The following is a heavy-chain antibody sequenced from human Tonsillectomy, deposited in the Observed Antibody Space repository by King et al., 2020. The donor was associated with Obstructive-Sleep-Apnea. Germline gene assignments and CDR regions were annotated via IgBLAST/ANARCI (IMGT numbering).Heavy chain of an antibody. CDR1: GFTFTIAW. CDR3: ISDSSGWLGALDFDY. CDR2: IKNKAEGGTT. V-gene: IGHV3-15*01. J-gene: IGHJ4*02. D-gene: IGHD6-19*01. Sequence: VQLVESGGGLVRTGGSLRLSCAASGFTFTIAWMSWVRQAPGKGLEWLGRIKNKAEGGTTDYAAPVKGRFTISRDDSKNTLYLQMNSLKIEDTGVDYCISDSSGWLGALDFDYWGQGTLVTVSS.